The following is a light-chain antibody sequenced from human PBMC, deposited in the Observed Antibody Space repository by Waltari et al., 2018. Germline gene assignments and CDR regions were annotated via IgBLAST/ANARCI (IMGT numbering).Light chain of an antibody. CDR3: QQFGSSVT. J-gene: IGKJ4*01. V-gene: IGKV3-20*01. Sequence: EIVLTPSPGPLSLSPGEGAALPCRASPSVSSHHLAWYQQNPGQAPMLVIYGASRSAPGIPDRFSCGGSGTDFTLTISRLEPEDFAVYYCQQFGSSVTFGGGTKVEIK. CDR2: GAS. CDR1: PSVSSHH.